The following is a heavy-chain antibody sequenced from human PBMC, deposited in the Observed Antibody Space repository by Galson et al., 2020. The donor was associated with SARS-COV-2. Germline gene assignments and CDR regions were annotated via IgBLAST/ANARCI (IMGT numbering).Heavy chain of an antibody. Sequence: GGSLRLSCPASALTFSNYWMPWARQAPGKGLVWVSRINSDGSSINSADSVKGRFTTPRDNAKNTRYLQMNSLRAEDTAVYYCATQEFSNGSSGYEVAAYGMDVWGQGTTVTVSS. V-gene: IGHV3-74*01. CDR3: ATQEFSNGSSGYEVAAYGMDV. CDR1: ALTFSNYW. J-gene: IGHJ6*02. CDR2: INSDGSSI. D-gene: IGHD3-22*01.